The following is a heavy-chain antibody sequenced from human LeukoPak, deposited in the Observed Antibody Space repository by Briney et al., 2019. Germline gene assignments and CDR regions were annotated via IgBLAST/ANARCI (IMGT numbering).Heavy chain of an antibody. V-gene: IGHV1-2*02. D-gene: IGHD1-26*01. J-gene: IGHJ3*02. Sequence: ASVRVSCKASGYTFTDYYIHWVRQAPGQGLQWMAWINPDNGGTNYAQKFQGRVTLTTDPSVSTAYMELSGLRSDDTAVYFCARWLMRATTRDAFDIWGQGIMVTVSS. CDR1: GYTFTDYY. CDR2: INPDNGGT. CDR3: ARWLMRATTRDAFDI.